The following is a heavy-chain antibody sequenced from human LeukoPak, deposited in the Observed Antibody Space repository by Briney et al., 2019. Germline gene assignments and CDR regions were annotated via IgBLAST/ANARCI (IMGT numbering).Heavy chain of an antibody. CDR1: GYTLTQLV. J-gene: IGHJ4*02. Sequence: ASLKVSCKVSGYTLTQLVIHWMRQAPGKGLEWMGGFDSEDGETIYAQKFQDRVTMTEDTSTDTAYMKLSSLRSEDTAFYYCATSSGTYFLYWGQGTLVTVS. D-gene: IGHD1-26*01. CDR3: ATSSGTYFLY. CDR2: FDSEDGET. V-gene: IGHV1-24*01.